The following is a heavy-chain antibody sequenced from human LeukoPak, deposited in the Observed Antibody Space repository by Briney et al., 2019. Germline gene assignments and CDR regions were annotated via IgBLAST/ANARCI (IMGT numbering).Heavy chain of an antibody. CDR3: ARGVARREVRGVIIPNWFDP. V-gene: IGHV4-38-2*02. Sequence: SETLSLTCTVSGYSISSGYYWGWSRQPPGQGLGWIGSIYHSGSTYYNPSLKRRVTISVDTSKNQFSLKLSSVPAADTAVYYCARGVARREVRGVIIPNWFDPWGQGTLVTVSS. D-gene: IGHD3-10*01. CDR2: IYHSGST. CDR1: GYSISSGYY. J-gene: IGHJ5*02.